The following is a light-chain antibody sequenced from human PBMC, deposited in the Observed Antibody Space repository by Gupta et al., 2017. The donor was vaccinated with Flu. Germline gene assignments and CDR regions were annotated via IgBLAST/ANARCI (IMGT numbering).Light chain of an antibody. CDR1: SSNIGAGYD. CDR3: QSYDSSLSAYV. Sequence: QSVLTQPPSVSGAPGQRATISCTGSSSNIGAGYDVNWYQHLPGTAPKLLIYDNNDRPSGVPDRFSGSKSGISASLAITGLQAEDEADFYCQSYDSSLSAYVFGAGTKVTVL. V-gene: IGLV1-40*01. J-gene: IGLJ1*01. CDR2: DNN.